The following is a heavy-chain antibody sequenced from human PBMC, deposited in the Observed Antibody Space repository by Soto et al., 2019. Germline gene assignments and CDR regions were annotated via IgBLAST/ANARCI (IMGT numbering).Heavy chain of an antibody. J-gene: IGHJ3*02. V-gene: IGHV3-33*01. Sequence: QVQLVESGGGVVQPGRSLRLSCAASGFTFSSYGMHWVRQAPGKGLEWVAVIWYDGSNKYYADSVKGRFTISRDNSKNTLYLQMNSLRAEDTAVYYCARGSSGSYYGDDAFDIWGQGTMVTVSS. CDR1: GFTFSSYG. CDR3: ARGSSGSYYGDDAFDI. D-gene: IGHD1-26*01. CDR2: IWYDGSNK.